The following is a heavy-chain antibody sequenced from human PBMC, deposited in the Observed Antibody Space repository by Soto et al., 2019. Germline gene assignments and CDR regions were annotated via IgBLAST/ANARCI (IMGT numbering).Heavy chain of an antibody. CDR3: FFQAEDGIRDYLPVSAFLLNRSSDL. CDR2: ISGSGCST. D-gene: IGHD3-9*01. Sequence: PEKGLEWASSISGSGCSTFSADSVKGRFTISRDNSKNTLYLQMSSLGAEDTAVFYFFFQAEDGIRDYLPVSAFLLNRSSDL. V-gene: IGHV3-23*01. J-gene: IGHJ2*01.